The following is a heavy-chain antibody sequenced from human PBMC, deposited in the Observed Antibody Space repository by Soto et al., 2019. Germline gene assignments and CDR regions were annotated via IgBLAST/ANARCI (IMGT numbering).Heavy chain of an antibody. CDR2: TTSHSYGGTT. J-gene: IGHJ6*02. CDR3: ARDGDYYGMDV. Sequence: TGSCKAPGKGLEWVAFTTSHSYGGTTDYAASVKGRFTISRDDSKSIAYLQMNSLQIADTAIYYCARDGDYYGMDVWGQGTTVTVSS. D-gene: IGHD3-3*01. V-gene: IGHV3-49*03.